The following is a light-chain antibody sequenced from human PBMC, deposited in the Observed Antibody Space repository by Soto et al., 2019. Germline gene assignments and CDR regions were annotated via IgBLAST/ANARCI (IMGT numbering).Light chain of an antibody. CDR3: SSYTGTNNFVL. V-gene: IGLV2-8*01. Sequence: QSALTQPPSASGSPGQSVTISCTGTNTDFGGHKYVSWYQHHPGKTPKLLIYEVSERPSGVPDRFSGPKSGNAASLTVSGLQADDEAMYYCSSYTGTNNFVLFGGGTKLTVL. CDR1: NTDFGGHKY. J-gene: IGLJ2*01. CDR2: EVS.